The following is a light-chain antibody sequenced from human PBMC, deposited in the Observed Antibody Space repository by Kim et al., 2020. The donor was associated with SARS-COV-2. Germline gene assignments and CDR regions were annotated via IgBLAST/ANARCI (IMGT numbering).Light chain of an antibody. Sequence: GTTVSRSCTASGGSIARNFVQWYRQRPGSAPVTVIYEDNQRPSEIPDRLSGSINSAANSALLTISGLTTEDEAVYYCQSYDSRSWVFGGGTKVTVL. CDR2: EDN. V-gene: IGLV6-57*02. CDR1: GGSIARNF. J-gene: IGLJ3*02. CDR3: QSYDSRSWV.